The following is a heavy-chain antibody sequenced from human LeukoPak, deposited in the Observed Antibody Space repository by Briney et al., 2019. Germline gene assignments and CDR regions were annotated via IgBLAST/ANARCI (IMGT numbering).Heavy chain of an antibody. Sequence: ASVKVSCKASGYTFTGYYMHWVRQAPGQGLEWMGWINPNSGGTNYAQKFQGRVTMTRDTSISTAYMELSRLRSDDTAVYYCARVVAAAGKGGDYYYMDVWGKGTTVTVSS. V-gene: IGHV1-2*02. J-gene: IGHJ6*03. CDR1: GYTFTGYY. CDR3: ARVVAAAGKGGDYYYMDV. D-gene: IGHD6-13*01. CDR2: INPNSGGT.